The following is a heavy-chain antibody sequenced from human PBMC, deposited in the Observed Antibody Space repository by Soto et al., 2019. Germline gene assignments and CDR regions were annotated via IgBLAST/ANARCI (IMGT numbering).Heavy chain of an antibody. V-gene: IGHV4-30-4*01. CDR2: IYYSGST. D-gene: IGHD4-17*01. CDR1: GGSISSGDYY. CDR3: ATEPDYGDYVNGFDY. Sequence: QVQLQESGPGLVKPSQTLSLTCTVSGGSISSGDYYWSWIRQPPGKGLEWIGYIYYSGSTYYNPSLKSRVTISVDTSKNQFSLNLSSVTAADTAVYYCATEPDYGDYVNGFDYWGQGTLVTVSS. J-gene: IGHJ4*02.